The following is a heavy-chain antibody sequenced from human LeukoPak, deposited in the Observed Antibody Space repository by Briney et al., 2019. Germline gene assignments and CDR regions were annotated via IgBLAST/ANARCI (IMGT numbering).Heavy chain of an antibody. CDR1: GFTFSSYW. V-gene: IGHV3-74*01. D-gene: IGHD3-22*01. Sequence: GGSLRLFCAASGFTFSSYWMHWVRQAPGKGLVWVSRINSDGSSTSYADSVKGRFTISRDNAKNTLYLQMNSLRAEDTAVYYCAREEVVVVTAPDYWGQGTLVTVSS. CDR2: INSDGSST. CDR3: AREEVVVVTAPDY. J-gene: IGHJ4*02.